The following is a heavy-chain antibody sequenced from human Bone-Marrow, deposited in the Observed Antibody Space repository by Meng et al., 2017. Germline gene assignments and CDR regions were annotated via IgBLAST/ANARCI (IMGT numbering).Heavy chain of an antibody. CDR3: ARGGDFDP. D-gene: IGHD2/OR15-2a*01. V-gene: IGHV7-4-1*02. J-gene: IGHJ5*02. Sequence: QVHLVQSGCELKQPGASVKVSCNASGYTITTYTINWVRQAHGRGLEWMGWISTNTGNPTYVQGFTGRFVFSLDSSVSTAYLQISSLEAADTAVYYCARGGDFDPWGQGTLVTVSS. CDR1: GYTITTYT. CDR2: ISTNTGNP.